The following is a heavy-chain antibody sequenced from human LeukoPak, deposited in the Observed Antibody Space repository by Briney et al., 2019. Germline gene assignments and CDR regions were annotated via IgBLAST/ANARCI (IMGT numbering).Heavy chain of an antibody. D-gene: IGHD3-3*01. CDR3: ARGESSGHAYYDFWSGYHNWFDP. CDR1: GGTFSSYA. J-gene: IGHJ5*02. Sequence: SVKVSRKASGGTFSSYAISWVRQAPGQGLEWMGGIIPIFGTANYAQKFQGRVTITTDESTSTAYMELSSLRSEDTAVYYCARGESSGHAYYDFWSGYHNWFDPWGQGTLVTVSS. CDR2: IIPIFGTA. V-gene: IGHV1-69*05.